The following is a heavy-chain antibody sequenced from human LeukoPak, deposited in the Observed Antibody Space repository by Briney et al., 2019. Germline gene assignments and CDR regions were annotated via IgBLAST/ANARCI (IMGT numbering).Heavy chain of an antibody. CDR3: ARDHDIRVDWYYGSGSLNWFDP. CDR2: INAGNGNT. V-gene: IGHV1-3*01. J-gene: IGHJ5*02. CDR1: GYTFTSYA. Sequence: VASVKVSCKASGYTFTSYAMHWVRQAPGQRLEWMGWINAGNGNTKYSQKLQGRVTMTTDTSTSTAYMELRSLRSDDTAVYYCARDHDIRVDWYYGSGSLNWFDPWGQGTLVTVSS. D-gene: IGHD3-10*01.